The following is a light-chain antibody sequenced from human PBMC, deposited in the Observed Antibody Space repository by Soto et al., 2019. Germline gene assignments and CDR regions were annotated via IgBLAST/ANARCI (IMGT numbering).Light chain of an antibody. Sequence: DIQLTLSLSTLSASAGARAIITCRASQNINIWLAWYQQKPGKAPKLLIFDASSLESGVPSRFSGSGSGTEFTLTISSLQPDDFATYYCRQYNSYSWTFGQGTKVDIK. CDR2: DAS. CDR3: RQYNSYSWT. CDR1: QNINIW. V-gene: IGKV1-5*01. J-gene: IGKJ1*01.